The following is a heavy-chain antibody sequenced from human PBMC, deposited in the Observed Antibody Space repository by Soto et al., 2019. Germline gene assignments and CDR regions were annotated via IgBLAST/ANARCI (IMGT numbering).Heavy chain of an antibody. J-gene: IGHJ6*02. Sequence: ETLSLTCTVSVDSISSYYWNWIRQPPGKGLEWIGYIHYSGSSNYSPSLKSRVTISMDTSRNQFSLKLSSVIAADTAVYYCVRIMGYYYGMDVWGQGTTVTVSS. V-gene: IGHV4-59*01. CDR2: IHYSGSS. CDR3: VRIMGYYYGMDV. CDR1: VDSISSYY.